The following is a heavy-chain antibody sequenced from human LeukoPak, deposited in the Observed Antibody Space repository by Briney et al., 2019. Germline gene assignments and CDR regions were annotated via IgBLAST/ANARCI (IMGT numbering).Heavy chain of an antibody. CDR2: ISWNSNTI. CDR3: AKGADTSMVSLAFHD. Sequence: GGSLRLSCATSGFTFDEYAMHWVRQAPGKGLEWVSGISWNSNTIGYADSVKGRFTISRDHARNSLYLQMNRLRAEDTALYYCAKGADTSMVSLAFHDWGQGTLVTVSS. D-gene: IGHD5-18*01. J-gene: IGHJ4*02. V-gene: IGHV3-9*01. CDR1: GFTFDEYA.